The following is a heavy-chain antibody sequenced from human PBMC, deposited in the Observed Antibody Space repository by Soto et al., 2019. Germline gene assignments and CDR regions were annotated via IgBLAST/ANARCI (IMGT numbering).Heavy chain of an antibody. CDR3: ARHGTYSGSEMYFDY. V-gene: IGHV4-39*01. CDR1: GGSISSSSYY. CDR2: IYYSGST. D-gene: IGHD5-12*01. Sequence: SETLSLTCTVSGGSISSSSYYWGWIRQPPGKGLEWIGSIYYSGSTYYNPSLKSRVTISVDTSKNQFSLKLSSVTAADTAVYYCARHGTYSGSEMYFDYWGQGPLGTSPQ. J-gene: IGHJ4*02.